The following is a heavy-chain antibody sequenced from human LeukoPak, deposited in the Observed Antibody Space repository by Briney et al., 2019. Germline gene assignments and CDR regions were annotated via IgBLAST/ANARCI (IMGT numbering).Heavy chain of an antibody. J-gene: IGHJ2*01. Sequence: SETLSLTCTISGGSISSYYWSWIRQPPGKGLEWIGYIYTSGSTNYNPSLKSRVTISVDTSENQFSLKLSSVTAADTAVYYCARRVRNYYDSNGYNSIGWYFDLWGRGTLVAVSS. CDR2: IYTSGST. D-gene: IGHD3-22*01. CDR1: GGSISSYY. CDR3: ARRVRNYYDSNGYNSIGWYFDL. V-gene: IGHV4-4*08.